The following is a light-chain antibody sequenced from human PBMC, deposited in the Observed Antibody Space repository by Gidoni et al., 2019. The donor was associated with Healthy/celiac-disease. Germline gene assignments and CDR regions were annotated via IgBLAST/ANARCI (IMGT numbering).Light chain of an antibody. CDR2: GAS. Sequence: ELLMTQSPATLSVSPGARSPLSRRASQSVSSNLAWYQQKPGQAPRPLLYGASTRATGIPARCSGSGSGTEFTLTISSLQSEDFAVYYCQQYNNWTPSTFXQXTKLEIK. J-gene: IGKJ2*02. CDR1: QSVSSN. V-gene: IGKV3-15*01. CDR3: QQYNNWTPST.